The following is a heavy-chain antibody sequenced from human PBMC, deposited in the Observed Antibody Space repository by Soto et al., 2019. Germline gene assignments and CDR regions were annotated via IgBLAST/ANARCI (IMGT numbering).Heavy chain of an antibody. CDR2: TYYSGNT. J-gene: IGHJ6*02. D-gene: IGHD3-3*01. CDR1: GVSISNSDYW. V-gene: IGHV4-30-4*01. Sequence: QVQLQESGPGLVKPSQTLSLTCTVSGVSISNSDYWWSWSRQSPGKGLEWIGNTYYSGNTNYNPSLKIRVTISLDTSKNQFSLKMRSVTAADTAVYYCARVSGPYYYGFDVWGQGTTVTVSS. CDR3: ARVSGPYYYGFDV.